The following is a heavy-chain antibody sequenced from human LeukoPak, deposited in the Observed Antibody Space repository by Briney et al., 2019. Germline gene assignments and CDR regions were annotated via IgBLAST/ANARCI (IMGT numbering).Heavy chain of an antibody. J-gene: IGHJ4*02. CDR1: GFTFSSYA. CDR2: ISGSGGST. D-gene: IGHD3-22*01. Sequence: GGSLRLSCAASGFTFSSYAMSWVRQAPGKGLEWVSAISGSGGSTYYADSVKGRFTISRDNSKNTLYLQMGSLRAEDMAVYYCARDQVYDSSGYYYPAALDYWGQGTLVTVSS. CDR3: ARDQVYDSSGYYYPAALDY. V-gene: IGHV3-23*01.